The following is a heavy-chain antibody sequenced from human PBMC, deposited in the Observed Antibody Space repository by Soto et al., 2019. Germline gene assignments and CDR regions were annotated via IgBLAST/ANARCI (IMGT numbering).Heavy chain of an antibody. J-gene: IGHJ4*02. Sequence: GGSLRLSCTASGFTFGDYAMSWFRQAPGKGLEWVGFIRSKAYGGTTEYAASVKGRFTISRDDFKSIAYLQMNSLKTEDTAVYYCSYDFWSGYYRSYNYWGQGTLVTVSS. CDR1: GFTFGDYA. CDR2: IRSKAYGGTT. CDR3: SYDFWSGYYRSYNY. V-gene: IGHV3-49*03. D-gene: IGHD3-3*01.